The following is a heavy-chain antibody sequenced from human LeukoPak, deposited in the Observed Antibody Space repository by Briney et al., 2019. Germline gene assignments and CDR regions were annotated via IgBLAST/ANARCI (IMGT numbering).Heavy chain of an antibody. V-gene: IGHV3-23*01. D-gene: IGHD6-13*01. CDR3: ARVGQQLLGRVDAFDI. Sequence: PGGSLRLSCAASGFTFSSYAMSWVRQAPGKGLEWVSAISGSGGSTYYADSVKGRFTISRDNAKNSLYLQMNSLRAEDTAVYYCARVGQQLLGRVDAFDIWGQGTMVTVSS. CDR1: GFTFSSYA. J-gene: IGHJ3*02. CDR2: ISGSGGST.